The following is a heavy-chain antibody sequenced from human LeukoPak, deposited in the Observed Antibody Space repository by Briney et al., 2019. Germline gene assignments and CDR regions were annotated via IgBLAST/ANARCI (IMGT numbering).Heavy chain of an antibody. D-gene: IGHD2-15*01. CDR3: ARVVVVAATPFDY. Sequence: QSGGSLRLSCAASGFTFSTYVMSWVRQAPGKGLEWVAAISGSGESTYYADSVKGRFTISRDNSKNTLYLQMNSLRAEDTAVYYCARVVVVAATPFDYWGQGTLVTVSS. CDR1: GFTFSTYV. V-gene: IGHV3-23*01. CDR2: ISGSGEST. J-gene: IGHJ4*02.